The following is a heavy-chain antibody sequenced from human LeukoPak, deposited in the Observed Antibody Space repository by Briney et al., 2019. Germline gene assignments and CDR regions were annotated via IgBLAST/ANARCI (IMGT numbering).Heavy chain of an antibody. D-gene: IGHD6-19*01. CDR2: INAGNGNT. J-gene: IGHJ4*02. Sequence: ASVKVSCKASGYTFTSYAMHWVRQAPGQRLEWMGWINAGNGNTKYSQKFQGRVTITRDTSASTAYMELSSLRSEDTAVYYCAREQRIAVAGTLGYWGQETLVTVSS. CDR3: AREQRIAVAGTLGY. CDR1: GYTFTSYA. V-gene: IGHV1-3*01.